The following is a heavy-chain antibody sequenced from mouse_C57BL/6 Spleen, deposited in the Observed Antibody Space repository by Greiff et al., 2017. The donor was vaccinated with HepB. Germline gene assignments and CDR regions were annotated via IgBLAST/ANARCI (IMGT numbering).Heavy chain of an antibody. CDR1: GYAFSSYW. J-gene: IGHJ2*01. V-gene: IGHV1-80*01. CDR3: ARSWTGLRRPFFDY. D-gene: IGHD3-2*02. Sequence: QVQLKQSGAELVKPGASVKISCKASGYAFSSYWMNWVKQRPGKGLEWIGQIYPGDGDTNYNGKFKGKATLTADKSSSTAYMQLSSLTSEDSAVYFCARSWTGLRRPFFDYWGQGTTLTVSS. CDR2: IYPGDGDT.